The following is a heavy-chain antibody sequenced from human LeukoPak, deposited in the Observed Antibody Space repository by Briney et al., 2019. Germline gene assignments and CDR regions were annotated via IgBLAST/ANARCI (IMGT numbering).Heavy chain of an antibody. CDR3: ARGHRGAVPDGPTCFDP. D-gene: IGHD1-14*01. V-gene: IGHV4-59*01. CDR1: GRSIGSYD. CDR2: IFYVGRT. J-gene: IGHJ5*02. Sequence: PAETLSLACTVSGRSIGSYDWGWIRQPPGKGPGGIGDIFYVGRTNSNPSPKSGVPISADTSKNQFPLRRGPCPARDTAVFVVARGHRGAVPDGPTCFDPWGPGNLVTVSS.